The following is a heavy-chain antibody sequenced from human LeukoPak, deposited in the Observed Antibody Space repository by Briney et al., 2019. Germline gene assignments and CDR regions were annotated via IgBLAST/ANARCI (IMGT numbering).Heavy chain of an antibody. D-gene: IGHD2-8*02. CDR3: ASGYWFRN. J-gene: IGHJ4*02. V-gene: IGHV1-2*02. CDR2: INPIRGGT. CDR1: GYPFTDYY. Sequence: GPSVMVSCKASGYPFTDYYMHWVRQAPGQGLEWMGWINPIRGGTDYAQKFQGRVTMTRDTSISTAYMELSRLRYDDTAVYYCASGYWFRNWGQGTLVTVSS.